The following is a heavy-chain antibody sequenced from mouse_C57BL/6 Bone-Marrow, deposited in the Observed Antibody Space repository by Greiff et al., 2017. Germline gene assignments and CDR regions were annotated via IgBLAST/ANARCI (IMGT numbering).Heavy chain of an antibody. CDR1: GYTFTSYW. CDR2: IYPGSGST. D-gene: IGHD1-1*01. Sequence: QVQLQQPGAELVKPGASVKMSCKASGYTFTSYWITWVKQRPGQGLEWIGDIYPGSGSTNYNEKFKGKATLTADKSSSTAYMELRSLTSEDSAVYFCARNYYGSSPWFAYWGQGTLVTVSA. J-gene: IGHJ3*01. V-gene: IGHV1-55*01. CDR3: ARNYYGSSPWFAY.